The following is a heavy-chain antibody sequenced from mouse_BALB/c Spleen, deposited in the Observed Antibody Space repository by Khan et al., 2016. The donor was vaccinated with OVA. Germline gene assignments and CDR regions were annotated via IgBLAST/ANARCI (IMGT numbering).Heavy chain of an antibody. D-gene: IGHD2-1*01. J-gene: IGHJ3*01. CDR2: ISSDGDYT. CDR1: GFTFSTYA. Sequence: EVELVESGGALVKPGGSLKLSCAASGFTFSTYAMSWVRQTPEKRLEWAATISSDGDYTYYPDNVTGRFTISRVNAKNTLYLQMSSLRSEDTAMYYCARSPYGNFAYWGQGTLVTVSA. CDR3: ARSPYGNFAY. V-gene: IGHV5-9-3*01.